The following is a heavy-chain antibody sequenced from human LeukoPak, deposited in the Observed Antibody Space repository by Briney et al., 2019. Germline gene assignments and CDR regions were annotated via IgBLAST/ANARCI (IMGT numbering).Heavy chain of an antibody. CDR3: AKGAWVRNPCRYCSGGSYNAADY. D-gene: IGHD2-15*01. CDR2: ISGSGGST. V-gene: IGHV3-23*01. Sequence: GGSLRLSCAASGFTFSSYGMSWVRQAPGKGLEWVSAISGSGGSTYYADSVKGRFTISRDNSKNTLYLQMNSLRAEDTAVYYCAKGAWVRNPCRYCSGGSYNAADYWGQGTLVTVSS. CDR1: GFTFSSYG. J-gene: IGHJ4*02.